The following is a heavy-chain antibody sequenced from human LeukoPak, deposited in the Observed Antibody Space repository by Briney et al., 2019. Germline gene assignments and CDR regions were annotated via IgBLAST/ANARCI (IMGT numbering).Heavy chain of an antibody. V-gene: IGHV4-34*01. CDR2: INHSGYT. CDR1: GVSFNDYY. CDR3: TRMTTGHDY. Sequence: SETLSLTCAVSGVSFNDYYWSWVRQTPGKRLEWIGEINHSGYTNDSPSLKSRVTLSIDTSRKQFSLNVRSVTVADTGIYYCTRMTTGHDYWGQGTLVTVSS. D-gene: IGHD4-17*01. J-gene: IGHJ4*02.